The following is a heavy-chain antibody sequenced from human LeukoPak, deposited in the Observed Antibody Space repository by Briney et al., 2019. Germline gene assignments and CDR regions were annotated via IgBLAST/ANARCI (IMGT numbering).Heavy chain of an antibody. D-gene: IGHD2-15*01. J-gene: IGHJ5*02. CDR3: ARLVVEAATINWFDP. CDR1: GGSISSYY. Sequence: SETLSLTCTVSGGSISSYYWSWIRQPPGKGLEWIGYIYYSGSTNYNPSLKSRVTISVDTSKNQFSLKLSPVTAADTAVYYCARLVVEAATINWFDPWGQGTLVTVSS. CDR2: IYYSGST. V-gene: IGHV4-59*01.